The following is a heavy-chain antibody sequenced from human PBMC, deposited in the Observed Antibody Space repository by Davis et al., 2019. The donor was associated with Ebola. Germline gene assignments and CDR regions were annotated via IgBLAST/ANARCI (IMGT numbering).Heavy chain of an antibody. J-gene: IGHJ3*01. CDR1: GYTFTRDW. Sequence: GESLKISCEGSGYTFTRDWIGWVRQMPGQGLEWMGSIYPSDSETRYSPSYRGQVIISADKSIRTAYLQWTSLKASDTAMYYCARSPYYYDMLWAFDFWRQATMVTVSS. CDR2: IYPSDSET. V-gene: IGHV5-51*01. CDR3: ARSPYYYDMLWAFDF. D-gene: IGHD3-22*01.